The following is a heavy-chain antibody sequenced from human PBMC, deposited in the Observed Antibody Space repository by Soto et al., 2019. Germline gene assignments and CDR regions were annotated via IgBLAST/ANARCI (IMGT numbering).Heavy chain of an antibody. CDR2: IWYDGGNK. J-gene: IGHJ6*02. CDR3: ASEYCSGGSCYYYGMDV. D-gene: IGHD2-15*01. Sequence: VAVIWYDGGNKYYADSVKGRFTISRDNSKNTLYLQMNSLRAEDTAVYYCASEYCSGGSCYYYGMDVWGQGTTVTVSS. V-gene: IGHV3-33*01.